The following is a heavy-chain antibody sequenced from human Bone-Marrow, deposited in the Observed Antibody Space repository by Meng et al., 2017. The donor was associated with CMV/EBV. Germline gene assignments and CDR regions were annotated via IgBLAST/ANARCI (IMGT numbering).Heavy chain of an antibody. J-gene: IGHJ5*02. V-gene: IGHV4-31*03. CDR1: GGSISSGGYY. D-gene: IGHD3-10*01. CDR2: IYYSGST. CDR3: ARDRARRGWFDP. Sequence: SETLSLTCPVSGGSISSGGYYWSWIRQHPGKGLEWIGYIYYSGSTYYNPSLKSRVTISVYTSKNQFSLKLSSVTAADTAVYYCARDRARRGWFDPWGQGTLVTVSS.